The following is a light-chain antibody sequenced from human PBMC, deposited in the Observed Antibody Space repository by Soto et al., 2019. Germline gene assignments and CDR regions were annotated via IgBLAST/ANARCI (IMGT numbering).Light chain of an antibody. CDR3: QQYSNWPWT. CDR1: QSVSSR. Sequence: EMVVTQSPSTLAVSPGQRATLSCRAPQSVSSRFAWYQQRPGQAPRLLIYGASTRATGIPARFSGGGSGTEFTLTISSLQSEDFAVYFCQQYSNWPWTFGQGTKVDIK. J-gene: IGKJ1*01. V-gene: IGKV3-15*01. CDR2: GAS.